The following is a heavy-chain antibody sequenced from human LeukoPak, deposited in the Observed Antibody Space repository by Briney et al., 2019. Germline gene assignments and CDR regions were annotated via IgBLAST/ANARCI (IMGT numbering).Heavy chain of an antibody. J-gene: IGHJ4*02. CDR1: GFTFSSYSMN. Sequence: GSLRLSCAASGFTFSSYSMNWVRQPPGKGLEWIGGIYYSGSTYYNPSLKSRVTISVDTSKNQFSLKLSSVTAADTAVYYCARRSPYGDYVGYWGQGTLVTVSS. CDR3: ARRSPYGDYVGY. CDR2: IYYSGST. D-gene: IGHD4-17*01. V-gene: IGHV4-39*01.